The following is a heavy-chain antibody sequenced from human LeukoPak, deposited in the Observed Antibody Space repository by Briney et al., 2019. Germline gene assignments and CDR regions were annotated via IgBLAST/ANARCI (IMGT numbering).Heavy chain of an antibody. J-gene: IGHJ4*02. V-gene: IGHV4-34*01. D-gene: IGHD3-3*01. CDR2: IKHGGST. CDR3: ARLNVTIFGVVIIATLIDY. Sequence: PSETLSLTCAVYGGSFSGYYWSWIRQPPGKGLEWIGEIKHGGSTNYNPSLKSRVTISVDTSKNQFSLKLSSVTAADTAVYYCARLNVTIFGVVIIATLIDYWGQGTLVTVSS. CDR1: GGSFSGYY.